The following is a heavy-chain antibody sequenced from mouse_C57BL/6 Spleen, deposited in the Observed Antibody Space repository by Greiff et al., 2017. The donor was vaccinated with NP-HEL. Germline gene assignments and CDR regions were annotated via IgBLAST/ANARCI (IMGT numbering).Heavy chain of an antibody. Sequence: QVHVKQSGPGLVQPSQCLSITCTVSGFSLTSYGVHWVRQSPGKGLEWLGVIWRGGSTDYNAAFMSRLSITKDNSKSQVFFKMNSLQADDTAIYYCAKRIYYDYEGNAMDYWGQGTSVTVSS. D-gene: IGHD2-4*01. CDR2: IWRGGST. CDR1: GFSLTSYG. J-gene: IGHJ4*01. CDR3: AKRIYYDYEGNAMDY. V-gene: IGHV2-5*01.